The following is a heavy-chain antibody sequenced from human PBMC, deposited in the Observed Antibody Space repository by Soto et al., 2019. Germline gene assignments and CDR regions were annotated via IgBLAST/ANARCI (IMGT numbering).Heavy chain of an antibody. J-gene: IGHJ6*03. Sequence: SETLSLTCAVYGGSFSGYYWSWIRQPPGKGLEWIGEINHSGSTNYNPSLKSRVTISVDTSKNQFSLKLSSVTAADTAVYYGAGGGGWSEYSRSYYYDYYMDVWGKGTTVTVSS. CDR3: AGGGGWSEYSRSYYYDYYMDV. D-gene: IGHD6-6*01. CDR2: INHSGST. V-gene: IGHV4-34*01. CDR1: GGSFSGYY.